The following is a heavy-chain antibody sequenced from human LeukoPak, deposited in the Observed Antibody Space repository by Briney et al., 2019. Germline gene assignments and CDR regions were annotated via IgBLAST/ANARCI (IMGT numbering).Heavy chain of an antibody. D-gene: IGHD3-22*01. CDR3: ARDGRGYYYDSSGYYWGNWFDP. CDR2: IYHSGST. Sequence: SETLSLTCTVSGYSISSGYYWGWLRQPPGKGLEWIGSIYHSGSTYYNPSLKSRVTISVDTSKNQFSLKLSSVTAADTAVYYCARDGRGYYYDSSGYYWGNWFDPWGQGTLVTVSS. V-gene: IGHV4-38-2*02. J-gene: IGHJ5*02. CDR1: GYSISSGYY.